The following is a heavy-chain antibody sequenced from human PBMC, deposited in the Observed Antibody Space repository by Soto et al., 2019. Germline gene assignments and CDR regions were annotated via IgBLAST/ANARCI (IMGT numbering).Heavy chain of an antibody. Sequence: SETLSLTCTVSGGSISSHYWSWVRQAPGKGLEWIGHIYYRGSTTYNPSLRSRSTISVDTSNNQFSLKLNSVTTADTAVYYSVRDGREASGMDVWGQGTKVTVSS. CDR2: IYYRGST. CDR3: VRDGREASGMDV. J-gene: IGHJ6*02. CDR1: GGSISSHY. D-gene: IGHD1-26*01. V-gene: IGHV4-59*11.